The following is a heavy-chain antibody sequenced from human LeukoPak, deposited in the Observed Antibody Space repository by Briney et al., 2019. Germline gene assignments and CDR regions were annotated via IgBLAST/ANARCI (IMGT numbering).Heavy chain of an antibody. V-gene: IGHV3-23*01. Sequence: GGSLRLSCAASGFTFSSYGMHWVRQLPGGGLEWVSTISPAGGTTYYAESMKGRFTISRDNSKNTVYLQMNSLRAEDTAVYYCAKDILYYYGSGSYGGDYWGQGTLVTVSS. D-gene: IGHD3-10*01. CDR2: ISPAGGTT. CDR3: AKDILYYYGSGSYGGDY. J-gene: IGHJ4*01. CDR1: GFTFSSYG.